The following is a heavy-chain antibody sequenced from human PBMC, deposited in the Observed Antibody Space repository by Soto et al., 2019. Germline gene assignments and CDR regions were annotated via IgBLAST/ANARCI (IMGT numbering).Heavy chain of an antibody. Sequence: GGSLRLSCAAYGFTFSSYGMHWVRQAPGKGLEWVAVISYDGSNKYYADSVKGRFTISRDNSKNTLYLQMNSLRAEDAAVYYCAKDAVEMATIGDYYYYYGMDVWGQGTTVTVSS. CDR1: GFTFSSYG. D-gene: IGHD5-12*01. CDR3: AKDAVEMATIGDYYYYYGMDV. V-gene: IGHV3-30*18. CDR2: ISYDGSNK. J-gene: IGHJ6*02.